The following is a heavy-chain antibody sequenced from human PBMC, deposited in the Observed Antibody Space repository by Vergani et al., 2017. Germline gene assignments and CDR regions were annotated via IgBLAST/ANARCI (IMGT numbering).Heavy chain of an antibody. J-gene: IGHJ3*02. Sequence: QVQLVESGGGLVKPGGSLRLSCAASGFTFSDYYMSWIRQAPGKGLEWVSYISSSGSTIYYADSVKGRFTISRDNAKNSLYLQMNSLRAEDTAVYYCARDVRSVRFLEWTDAFDIWGQGTMVTVSS. D-gene: IGHD3-3*01. CDR2: ISSSGSTI. CDR3: ARDVRSVRFLEWTDAFDI. V-gene: IGHV3-11*01. CDR1: GFTFSDYY.